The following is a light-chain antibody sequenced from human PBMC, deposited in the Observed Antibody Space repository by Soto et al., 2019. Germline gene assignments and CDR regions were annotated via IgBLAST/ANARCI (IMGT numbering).Light chain of an antibody. CDR3: QQYDSSPIT. CDR2: GAS. Sequence: EIVLTQSPGTLSLSPGERATLSCRASQSVSSSHLAWYQQKPGQAPRLLIFGASSRATGIPERFSGSGSGTDFTLTISRLEPEYFAVYYCQQYDSSPITFGQGTRLEIK. J-gene: IGKJ5*01. V-gene: IGKV3-20*01. CDR1: QSVSSSH.